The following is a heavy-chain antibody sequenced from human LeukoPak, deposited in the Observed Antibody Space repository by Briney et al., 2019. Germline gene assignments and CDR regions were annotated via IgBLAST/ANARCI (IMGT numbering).Heavy chain of an antibody. CDR2: ISYDGSNK. D-gene: IGHD2-21*02. J-gene: IGHJ4*02. V-gene: IGHV3-30-3*01. CDR1: GFTFSSYA. CDR3: ARAQNDYYFDY. Sequence: GGSLRLSCAASGFTFSSYAMHWVRQAPGKGLEWVAVISYDGSNKYYADSVKGRFTISRDNSKNTLYLQMNSLRAEDTAVYYCARAQNDYYFDYWGQGTLVTVSS.